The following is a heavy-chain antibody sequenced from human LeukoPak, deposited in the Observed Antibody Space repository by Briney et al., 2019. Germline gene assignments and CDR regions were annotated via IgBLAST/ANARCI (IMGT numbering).Heavy chain of an antibody. Sequence: ASVKVSCKVSGYTLTELSMHWVRQAPGKELEWMGGFDPEDGETIYAQKFQGRVTMTEDTSTDTAYMELSSLRSEDTAVYYCATQAGRYCSGGSCSKLNYYYYYGMDVWGKGTTVTASS. CDR3: ATQAGRYCSGGSCSKLNYYYYYGMDV. V-gene: IGHV1-24*01. J-gene: IGHJ6*04. CDR1: GYTLTELS. CDR2: FDPEDGET. D-gene: IGHD2-15*01.